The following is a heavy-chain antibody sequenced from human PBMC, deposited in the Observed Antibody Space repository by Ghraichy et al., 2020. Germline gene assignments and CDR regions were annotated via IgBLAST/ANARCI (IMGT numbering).Heavy chain of an antibody. CDR2: ISGDRGTT. V-gene: IGHV3-43*02. CDR3: TKDITRARAGVSTVSDY. D-gene: IGHD4-17*01. Sequence: GGSLRLSCAASGFTFDEYAMHWVRQAPGKGLEWVSLISGDRGTTFYAESVKGRFTISRDNSQRSLYLQMNSLRTEDTALYYCTKDITRARAGVSTVSDYWGQGILVTVSS. J-gene: IGHJ4*02. CDR1: GFTFDEYA.